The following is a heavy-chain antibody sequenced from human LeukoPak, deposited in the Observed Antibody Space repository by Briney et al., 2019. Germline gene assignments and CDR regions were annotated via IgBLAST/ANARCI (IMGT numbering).Heavy chain of an antibody. CDR1: GFTFSRYT. V-gene: IGHV3-21*01. CDR3: ARIPNGYSSSWYVDY. Sequence: GGSLRLSCAGSGFTFSRYTFNWVRQAPGRGLEWVSAISGDSKYIYYADSVKGRFTISRDNAKNSLYLQMNSLRAEDTAVYYCARIPNGYSSSWYVDYWGQGTLVTVSS. D-gene: IGHD6-13*01. J-gene: IGHJ4*02. CDR2: ISGDSKYI.